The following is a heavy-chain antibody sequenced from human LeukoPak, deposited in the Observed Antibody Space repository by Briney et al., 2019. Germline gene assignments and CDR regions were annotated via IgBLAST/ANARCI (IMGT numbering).Heavy chain of an antibody. CDR3: ASVYNYGMDV. Sequence: GPVKVSCKASGYTFTSYGISWVRQAPGQGLEWMGWISAYNGNTNYAQKLQGRVTMTTDTSTSTAYMELSSLRSEDTAVYYCASVYNYGMDVWGQGTTVIVSS. CDR2: ISAYNGNT. J-gene: IGHJ6*02. V-gene: IGHV1-18*01. CDR1: GYTFTSYG.